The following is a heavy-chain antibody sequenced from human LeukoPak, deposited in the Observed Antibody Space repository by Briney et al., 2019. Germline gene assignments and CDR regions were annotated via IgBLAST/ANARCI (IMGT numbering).Heavy chain of an antibody. CDR1: GGTFSSYA. V-gene: IGHV1-69*13. J-gene: IGHJ5*02. Sequence: ASVKVSCKASGGTFSSYAISWVRQAPGQGLEWTGGIIPVFGTSNYAQKFQGRVTITADESTRTAYMELSSLRSEDTAVYYCARVTGGKYCSTTSCYMRGWFDPWGQGTLVTVSS. D-gene: IGHD2-2*02. CDR2: IIPVFGTS. CDR3: ARVTGGKYCSTTSCYMRGWFDP.